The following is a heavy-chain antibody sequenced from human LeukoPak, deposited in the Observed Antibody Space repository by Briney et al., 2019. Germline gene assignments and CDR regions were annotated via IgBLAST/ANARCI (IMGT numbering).Heavy chain of an antibody. CDR2: IYPGDSDT. V-gene: IGHV5-51*01. D-gene: IGHD4-11*01. CDR3: ARRHDYTDYWTY. Sequence: KSGESLKISCKGSGYSFTNYWIGWVRQMPGKGLEWMGIIYPGDSDTRYSPSFQGQVTISADKSITTAYLRWSSLKASDTAVYYCARRHDYTDYWTYWGQGTLVTVSS. J-gene: IGHJ4*02. CDR1: GYSFTNYW.